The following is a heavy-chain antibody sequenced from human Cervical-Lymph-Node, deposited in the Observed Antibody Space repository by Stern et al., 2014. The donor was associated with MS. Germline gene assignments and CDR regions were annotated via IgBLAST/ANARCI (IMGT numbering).Heavy chain of an antibody. Sequence: VQLVESGGGVVKPGGSLRLSCAGSGFTFKEYRMHWVRQAPGKGLQWVSFITWNGDTTHYADSVKGRFTISRDNGKNFLFLQMHSLRAEDTALYYCTRDRAFNVGSLFDSWGQGALVTVSS. CDR2: ITWNGDTT. D-gene: IGHD3-16*01. V-gene: IGHV3-43*01. CDR3: TRDRAFNVGSLFDS. CDR1: GFTFKEYR. J-gene: IGHJ4*02.